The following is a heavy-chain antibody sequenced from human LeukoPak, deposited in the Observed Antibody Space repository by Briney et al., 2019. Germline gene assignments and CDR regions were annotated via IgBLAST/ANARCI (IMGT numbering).Heavy chain of an antibody. D-gene: IGHD6-13*01. CDR3: AREIPSSSWYYDAFDI. Sequence: SETLSLTCTVSAYSITNGRYWGWIRQSPGKGLEWIGRIYTSGSTNYNPSLKSRVTISVDTSKNQFSLKLSSVTAADTAVYYCAREIPSSSWYYDAFDIWGQGTMVTVSS. CDR2: IYTSGST. CDR1: AYSITNGRY. V-gene: IGHV4-38-2*02. J-gene: IGHJ3*02.